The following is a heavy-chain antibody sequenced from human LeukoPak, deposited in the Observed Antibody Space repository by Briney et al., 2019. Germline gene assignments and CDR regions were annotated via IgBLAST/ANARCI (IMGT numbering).Heavy chain of an antibody. CDR3: ATIITISYDAFDI. CDR2: VSSGGGGGT. J-gene: IGHJ3*02. V-gene: IGHV3-23*01. CDR1: GFTFNNYV. Sequence: GGSLRLSCTASGFTFNNYVMSWVRQAPGKGLEWVSSVSSGGGGGTYYADSVKGRFTISRDNSKNTLYLQMNSLRAEDTAVYYCATIITISYDAFDIWGQGTMVTVSS. D-gene: IGHD3-3*01.